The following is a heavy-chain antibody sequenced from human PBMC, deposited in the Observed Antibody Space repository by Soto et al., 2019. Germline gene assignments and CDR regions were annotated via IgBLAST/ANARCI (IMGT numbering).Heavy chain of an antibody. CDR3: ARYTGSNSLFDS. Sequence: QVQLMQSGAEVKKPGASVSVSCKASGYTFTGDYLHWVRQAPGQGLEWMAWINPKSGYTKSAQKFQARVTLTRDTSISTAYMELRSLRSEDTAVYFCARYTGSNSLFDSWGQGTLVTVSS. V-gene: IGHV1-2*02. D-gene: IGHD1-26*01. CDR2: INPKSGYT. J-gene: IGHJ4*02. CDR1: GYTFTGDY.